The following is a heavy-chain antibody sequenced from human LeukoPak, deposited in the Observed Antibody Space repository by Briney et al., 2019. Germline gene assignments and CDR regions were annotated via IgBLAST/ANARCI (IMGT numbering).Heavy chain of an antibody. CDR2: IYYSGST. Sequence: PSETLSLTCTVSGGSIRSGDYYWSWIRQPPGKGLEWIGYIYYSGSTNYNPSLKSRVTISVDTSKNQFSLKLSSVTAADTAVYYCARGPYNWNYVRLKLFDYWGQGTLVTVSS. CDR1: GGSIRSGDYY. J-gene: IGHJ4*02. CDR3: ARGPYNWNYVRLKLFDY. D-gene: IGHD1-7*01. V-gene: IGHV4-30-4*08.